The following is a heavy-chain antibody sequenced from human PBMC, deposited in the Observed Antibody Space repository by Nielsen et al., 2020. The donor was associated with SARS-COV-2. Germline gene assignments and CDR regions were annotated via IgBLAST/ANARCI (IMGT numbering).Heavy chain of an antibody. CDR1: GFTFNSVG. V-gene: IGHV3-30*19. CDR2: ISYDGSNK. J-gene: IGHJ4*02. D-gene: IGHD3-22*01. CDR3: AKDSINYYDSSGGLDY. Sequence: GGSLRLSCAASGFTFNSVGMHWVRQAPGKGLEWVAVISYDGSNKYYADSVKGRFTISRDNAKNSLYLQMNSLRAEDTALYYCAKDSINYYDSSGGLDYWGQGTLVTVSS.